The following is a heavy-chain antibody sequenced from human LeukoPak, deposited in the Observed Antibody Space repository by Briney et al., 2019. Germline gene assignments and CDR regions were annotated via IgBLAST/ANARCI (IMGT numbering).Heavy chain of an antibody. J-gene: IGHJ4*02. CDR3: AKDQGYDILTGYSLFDY. V-gene: IGHV3-23*01. D-gene: IGHD3-9*01. CDR2: ISGSGGST. CDR1: GFTFSSLA. Sequence: GGSLRLSCEVSGFTFSSLAVRWVRRAPGGAREWGSAISGSGGSTYYADSVKGRFTISRDNSKNTLYLQMNSLRAEDTAVYYCAKDQGYDILTGYSLFDYWGQGTLVTVSS.